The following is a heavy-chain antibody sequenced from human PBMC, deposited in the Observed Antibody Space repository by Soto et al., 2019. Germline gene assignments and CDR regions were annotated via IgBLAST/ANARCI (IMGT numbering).Heavy chain of an antibody. J-gene: IGHJ6*02. CDR3: ARDHRIAAAGMGLGVYYYGMDV. CDR2: IYSGGST. CDR1: GFTVSSNY. V-gene: IGHV3-53*01. Sequence: EVQLVESGGGLIQPGGSLRLSCAASGFTVSSNYMSWVRQAPGKGLEWVSVIYSGGSTYYADSVKGRFTISRDNSKNTLYLQMNSLRAEDTAVYYCARDHRIAAAGMGLGVYYYGMDVWGQGTTVTVSS. D-gene: IGHD6-13*01.